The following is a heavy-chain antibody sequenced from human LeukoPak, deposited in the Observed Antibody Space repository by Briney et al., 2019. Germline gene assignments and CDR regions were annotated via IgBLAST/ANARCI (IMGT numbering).Heavy chain of an antibody. J-gene: IGHJ4*02. Sequence: ASVTVSCKASGYTFTGYYMHWVRQAPGQGLEGMGWINANSGDTKYAQKFQGRVTMTRDTAISTAYMELSRLRSDDTAMYYCAREISGYSDYWGQGTLVTVSS. CDR1: GYTFTGYY. CDR3: AREISGYSDY. CDR2: INANSGDT. V-gene: IGHV1-2*02. D-gene: IGHD3-22*01.